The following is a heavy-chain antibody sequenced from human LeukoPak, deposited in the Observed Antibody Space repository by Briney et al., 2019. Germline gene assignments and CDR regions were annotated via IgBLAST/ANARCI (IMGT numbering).Heavy chain of an antibody. J-gene: IGHJ4*02. CDR2: ITSSSSYI. CDR1: GFTFSNYS. CDR3: AREASGYYSFDY. Sequence: GGSLRLSCAASGFTFSNYSMNWVRQAPGKGLEWVSSITSSSSYIYYADSVKGRFTISRDNAKNSLYLQMNSLRVEDTAVYYCAREASGYYSFDYWGQGTLVTVSS. D-gene: IGHD3-22*01. V-gene: IGHV3-21*01.